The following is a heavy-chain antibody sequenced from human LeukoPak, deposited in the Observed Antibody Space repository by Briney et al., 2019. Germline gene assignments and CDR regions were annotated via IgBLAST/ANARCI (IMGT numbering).Heavy chain of an antibody. CDR1: GGSINNYY. Sequence: SETLSLTCTVSGGSINNYYWSWIRQPPGKGLEWIGYISYSGSTNYNPSLKSRVTMSLDTSQSQFSLKLTSVTTADTAVYYCASSMIWSPFDYWGQGTLVTVSS. CDR3: ASSMIWSPFDY. J-gene: IGHJ4*02. CDR2: ISYSGST. D-gene: IGHD3-10*01. V-gene: IGHV4-59*13.